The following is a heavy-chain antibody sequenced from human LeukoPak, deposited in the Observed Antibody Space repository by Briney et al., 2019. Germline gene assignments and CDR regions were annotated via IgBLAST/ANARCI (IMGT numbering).Heavy chain of an antibody. V-gene: IGHV4-38-2*02. D-gene: IGHD3-10*01. CDR3: ARNKYYYGSRSYGVPNWFDP. J-gene: IGHJ5*02. CDR1: GYSISSGYF. Sequence: SETLSLTCNVSGYSISSGYFWGWVRQPPGKGLEWIGSIYQRATVHYNPSLKSRVTISVDTSKNQFSLKLSSVTAADTAVYYCARNKYYYGSRSYGVPNWFDPWGQGTLVTVSS. CDR2: IYQRATV.